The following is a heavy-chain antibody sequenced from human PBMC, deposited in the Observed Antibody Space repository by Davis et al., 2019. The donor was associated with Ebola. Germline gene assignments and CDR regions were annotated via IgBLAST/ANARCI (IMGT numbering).Heavy chain of an antibody. V-gene: IGHV4-34*01. J-gene: IGHJ3*02. CDR2: INHTGNT. Sequence: PSETLSLTCAVYGGSFSGYYWTWVRQSPEKGLEWIGEINHTGNTNYNPSLKSRVTISVDRSKKQFSLRLYSVTAADTAVFYCARGRSWAFDIWGQGTIVTVSS. CDR1: GGSFSGYY. CDR3: ARGRSWAFDI.